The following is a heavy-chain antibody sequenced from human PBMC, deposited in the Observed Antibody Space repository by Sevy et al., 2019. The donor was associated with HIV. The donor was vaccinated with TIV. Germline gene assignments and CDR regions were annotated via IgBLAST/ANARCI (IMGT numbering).Heavy chain of an antibody. CDR1: GFTFSSYG. D-gene: IGHD4-17*01. J-gene: IGHJ4*02. CDR2: ISYDGSSK. Sequence: GGSLRLSCAASGFTFSSYGMHWVRQAPGKGLEWVAVISYDGSSKYYADSVKGRFTISRDNSKNTLYLQMNSLRAEDTAVYYCAKAAYGQGYYFDYWGQGTLVTVSS. V-gene: IGHV3-30*18. CDR3: AKAAYGQGYYFDY.